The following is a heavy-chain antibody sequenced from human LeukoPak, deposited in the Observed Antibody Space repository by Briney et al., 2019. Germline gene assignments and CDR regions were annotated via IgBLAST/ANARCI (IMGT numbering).Heavy chain of an antibody. D-gene: IGHD3-3*01. J-gene: IGHJ6*02. V-gene: IGHV3-21*01. CDR3: VNDLQGLPTSSHRDYGMDV. Sequence: PGGSLRLSCAASGFTFSSYSMNWVRQAPGKGLEWVSSISSSSSYIYYADSVKGRFTISRDNAKNSLYLQMNSLRAEDTAVYYCVNDLQGLPTSSHRDYGMDVWGQGTTVTVSS. CDR1: GFTFSSYS. CDR2: ISSSSSYI.